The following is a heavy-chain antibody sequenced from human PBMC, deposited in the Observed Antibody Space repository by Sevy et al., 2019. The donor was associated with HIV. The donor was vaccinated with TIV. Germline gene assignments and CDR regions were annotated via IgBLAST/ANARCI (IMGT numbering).Heavy chain of an antibody. J-gene: IGHJ6*03. CDR3: ARGGGMRSYYYYYMDV. D-gene: IGHD3-16*01. CDR1: GGTLSNYA. V-gene: IGHV1-69*13. CDR2: NIPIFGAA. Sequence: ASVKVSCKASGGTLSNYAISWVRQAPGQGLEWMGGNIPIFGAASYAQKFQGSVTITADESTSTVYMELSSLRSEDTAVYYCARGGGMRSYYYYYMDVWGKGTTVTVSS.